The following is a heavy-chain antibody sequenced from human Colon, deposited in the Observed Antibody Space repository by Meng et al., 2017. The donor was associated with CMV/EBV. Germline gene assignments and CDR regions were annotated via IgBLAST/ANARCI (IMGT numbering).Heavy chain of an antibody. CDR3: ARVLAGGNSFLGFHFYYGMDV. Sequence: GESLKISCAASGFTFSHYWMSWVRQAPGKGLEWVANIREDGAADYYVDSVKGRFIISKDNTKNSVYLQMNSLRAEDTAVYYCARVLAGGNSFLGFHFYYGMDVWGQGTAVTVSS. CDR1: GFTFSHYW. V-gene: IGHV3-7*04. D-gene: IGHD4-23*01. J-gene: IGHJ6*02. CDR2: IREDGAAD.